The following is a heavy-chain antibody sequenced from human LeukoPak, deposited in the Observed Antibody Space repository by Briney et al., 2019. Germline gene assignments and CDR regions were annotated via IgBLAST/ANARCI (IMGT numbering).Heavy chain of an antibody. CDR1: GFTFGTYA. Sequence: GGSLRLSCAASGFTFGTYAMTWVRQAPGKGLEWVSVIYSGGSTYYADSVKGRFTISRDNAKNSLYLQMNSLRAEDTAVYYCAREGFDGYNLGAFDIWGQGTMVTVSS. CDR2: IYSGGST. CDR3: AREGFDGYNLGAFDI. V-gene: IGHV3-66*01. J-gene: IGHJ3*02. D-gene: IGHD5-24*01.